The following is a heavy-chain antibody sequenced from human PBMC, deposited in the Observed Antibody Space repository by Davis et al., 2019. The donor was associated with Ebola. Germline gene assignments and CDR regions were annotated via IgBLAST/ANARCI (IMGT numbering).Heavy chain of an antibody. J-gene: IGHJ6*02. D-gene: IGHD6-13*01. V-gene: IGHV1-2*02. CDR3: ARAPSVAAALNYYGMDV. Sequence: AASVKVSCKASGYTFTGYYMHWVRQAPGQGLEWMGWINPNSGGTNYAQKLQGRVTMTTDTSTSTAYMELRSLRSDDTAVYYCARAPSVAAALNYYGMDVWGQGTTVTVSS. CDR2: INPNSGGT. CDR1: GYTFTGYY.